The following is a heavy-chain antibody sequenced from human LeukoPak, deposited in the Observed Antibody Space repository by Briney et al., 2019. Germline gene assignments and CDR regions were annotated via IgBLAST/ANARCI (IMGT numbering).Heavy chain of an antibody. CDR1: GFTFDDYA. J-gene: IGHJ3*01. CDR2: ISWNSGSI. V-gene: IGHV3-9*01. Sequence: GGSVRLSCAASGFTFDDYAMHWVRQAPGKGLEWVSGISWNSGSIGYADSLKGRFTISRDNAKNSLYLEMTSLRAEDTALYYCTNSGSWGQGTMVTVSS. CDR3: TNSGS. D-gene: IGHD3-10*01.